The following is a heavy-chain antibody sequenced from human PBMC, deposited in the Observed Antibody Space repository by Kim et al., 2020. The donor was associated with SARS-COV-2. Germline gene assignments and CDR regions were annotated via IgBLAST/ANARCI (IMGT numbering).Heavy chain of an antibody. V-gene: IGHV1-2*04. CDR1: GYTFTGYY. J-gene: IGHJ6*02. Sequence: ASVKVSCKASGYTFTGYYMHWVRQAPGQGLEWMGWINPNSGGTNYAQKFQGWVTMTRDTSISTAYMELSRLRSDDTAVYYCARGNDPYYGMDVWGQGTTVTVSS. CDR2: INPNSGGT. CDR3: ARGNDPYYGMDV.